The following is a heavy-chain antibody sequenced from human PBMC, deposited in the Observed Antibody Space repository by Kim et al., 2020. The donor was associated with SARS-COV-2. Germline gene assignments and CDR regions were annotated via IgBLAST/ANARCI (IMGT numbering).Heavy chain of an antibody. D-gene: IGHD3-10*01. V-gene: IGHV3-23*01. J-gene: IGHJ6*02. CDR1: GFTFSSYA. CDR2: ISGSGGST. Sequence: GGSLRLSCAASGFTFSSYAMSSVRQAPGKGLEWVSAISGSGGSTYYADSVKGRFTISRDNSKNTLYLQMNSLRAEDTAVYYCAKRGKSYGSGKSRYFHYYYGMDAWGQGTTVTVSS. CDR3: AKRGKSYGSGKSRYFHYYYGMDA.